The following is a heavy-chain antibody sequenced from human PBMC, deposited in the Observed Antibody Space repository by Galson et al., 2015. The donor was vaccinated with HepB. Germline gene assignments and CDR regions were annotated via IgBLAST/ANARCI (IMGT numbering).Heavy chain of an antibody. J-gene: IGHJ6*02. CDR3: ASKDSCSGGSCYWDYYYGMDA. D-gene: IGHD2-15*01. CDR1: GGTFSSYA. Sequence: SVTVSCKASGGTFSSYAISWVRQAPEQGLEWMGGIIPIFGTANYAQKFQGRVTITADESTSTAYMELSSLRSEDTAVYYCASKDSCSGGSCYWDYYYGMDAWGQGTTVTVSS. CDR2: IIPIFGTA. V-gene: IGHV1-69*13.